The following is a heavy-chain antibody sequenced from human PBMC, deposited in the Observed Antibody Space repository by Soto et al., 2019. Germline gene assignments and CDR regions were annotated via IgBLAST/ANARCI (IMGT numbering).Heavy chain of an antibody. CDR3: ARTAAYVTQLVFDV. CDR1: GGSISSGDCY. J-gene: IGHJ4*02. V-gene: IGHV4-30-4*08. D-gene: IGHD6-13*01. CDR2: INYSGST. Sequence: SETLSLTCTVSGGSISSGDCYWIRHPQAPGKGLEWIGEINYSGSTYYSPSLKSRLTISVDTSKNQFSLKLSSVTAADTAVYYCARTAAYVTQLVFDVWGQGTPVTVSS.